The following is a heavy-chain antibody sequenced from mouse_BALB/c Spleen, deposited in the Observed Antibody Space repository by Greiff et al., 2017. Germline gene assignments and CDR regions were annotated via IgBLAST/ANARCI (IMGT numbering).Heavy chain of an antibody. J-gene: IGHJ3*01. V-gene: IGHV5-17*02. Sequence: EVQRVESGGGLVQPGGSRKLSCAASGFTFSSFGMHWVRQAPEKGLEWVAYISSGSSTIYYADTVKGRFTISRDNPKNTLFLQMTSLRSEDTAMYYCARSASWFAYWGQGTLVTVSA. D-gene: IGHD6-1*01. CDR1: GFTFSSFG. CDR3: ARSASWFAY. CDR2: ISSGSSTI.